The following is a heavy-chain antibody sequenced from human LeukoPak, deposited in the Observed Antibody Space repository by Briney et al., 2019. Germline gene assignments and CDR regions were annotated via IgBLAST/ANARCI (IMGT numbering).Heavy chain of an antibody. CDR2: ISSSGISI. V-gene: IGHV3-48*01. CDR3: ARDPTPTQLWFRGSSDY. Sequence: TGGSLRLSCAASGFTFSGYSMNWVRQAPGKGLEWVSYISSSGISIYYADSVKGRFTISRDKAKNSLYLQMNSLRAEDTAVYYCARDPTPTQLWFRGSSDYWGQGALVTVSS. CDR1: GFTFSGYS. J-gene: IGHJ4*02. D-gene: IGHD5-18*01.